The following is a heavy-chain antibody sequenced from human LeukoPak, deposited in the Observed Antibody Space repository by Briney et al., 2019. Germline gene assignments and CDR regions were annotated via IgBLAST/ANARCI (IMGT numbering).Heavy chain of an antibody. CDR1: GFTFSSYG. Sequence: GGSLRLSCAASGFTFSSYGMHWVRQAPGKGLEWVAVISYDGSNKYYADSVKGRFTISRDNSKNTLYLQMNSLRAEDTAVYYCARDIPNHYYGSGGSFDYWGQGTLVTVSS. J-gene: IGHJ4*02. D-gene: IGHD3-10*01. CDR2: ISYDGSNK. V-gene: IGHV3-30*03. CDR3: ARDIPNHYYGSGGSFDY.